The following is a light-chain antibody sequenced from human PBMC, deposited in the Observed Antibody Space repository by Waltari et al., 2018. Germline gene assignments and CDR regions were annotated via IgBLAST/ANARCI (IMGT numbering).Light chain of an antibody. Sequence: SCRASQSVGRYLVWYQQKPGQAPRLLIYPASIRATGIPDRFSGSGSGTDFSLTISRLEPEDFAVYYCQKYESLPATFGQGTKVEI. CDR1: QSVGRY. CDR3: QKYESLPAT. CDR2: PAS. V-gene: IGKV3-20*01. J-gene: IGKJ1*01.